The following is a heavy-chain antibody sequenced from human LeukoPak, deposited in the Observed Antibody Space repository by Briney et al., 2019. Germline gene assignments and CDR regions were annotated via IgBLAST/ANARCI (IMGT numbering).Heavy chain of an antibody. V-gene: IGHV4-31*03. J-gene: IGHJ4*02. CDR2: IYYGGST. CDR3: ATYHDFWSGCFDY. Sequence: SQTLSLTCTVSGGSISSGGYYWSWIRQHPGKGLEWIGYIYYGGSTHYNPSLKSRVTISVDTSKNQFSLKLSSVTAADTAVYYCATYHDFWSGCFDYWGQGTLVTVSS. D-gene: IGHD3-3*01. CDR1: GGSISSGGYY.